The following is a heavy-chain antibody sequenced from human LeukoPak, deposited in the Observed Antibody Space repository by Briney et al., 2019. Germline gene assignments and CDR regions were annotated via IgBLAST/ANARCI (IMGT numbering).Heavy chain of an antibody. V-gene: IGHV4-39*01. J-gene: IGHJ3*02. CDR2: VHYSGSA. Sequence: SGTLSLTCTVSGGSISSSKSHYWGWIRQPPGKGLEWIGSVHYSGSAYYNPSLKSRVTISVDTSKKQFSLRLSSLTASDTAMYYCARHFWYGGTYPDAFDIWGQGTMVTVSS. D-gene: IGHD1-26*01. CDR3: ARHFWYGGTYPDAFDI. CDR1: GGSISSSKSHY.